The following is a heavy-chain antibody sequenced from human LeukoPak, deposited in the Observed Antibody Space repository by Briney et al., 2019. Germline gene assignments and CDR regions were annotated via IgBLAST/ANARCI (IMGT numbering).Heavy chain of an antibody. J-gene: IGHJ4*02. V-gene: IGHV3-74*01. CDR2: ISSDETSI. D-gene: IGHD3/OR15-3a*01. Sequence: GGSLRLSCAASGFTFSSYAMSWVRQVPGKGLVWVSRISSDETSISYAASVKGRFTISRDNSKNTLYLQMNSLKPEDTAVYFCARDSRLKWTEYYFDFWGQGTLVTVSS. CDR1: GFTFSSYA. CDR3: ARDSRLKWTEYYFDF.